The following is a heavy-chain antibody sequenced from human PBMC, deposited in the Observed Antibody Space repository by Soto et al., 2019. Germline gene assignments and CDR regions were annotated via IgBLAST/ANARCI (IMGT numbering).Heavy chain of an antibody. CDR1: GFTFSSYS. Sequence: GGSLRLSCAASGFTFSSYSMNWVRQAPGKGLEWVSSISSSSSYIYYADSVKGRFTISRDNAKNSLYLQMHSLTDGDTAMYYCARAPHGMDVWGRGTTVTVSS. J-gene: IGHJ6*02. V-gene: IGHV3-21*04. CDR2: ISSSSSYI. CDR3: ARAPHGMDV.